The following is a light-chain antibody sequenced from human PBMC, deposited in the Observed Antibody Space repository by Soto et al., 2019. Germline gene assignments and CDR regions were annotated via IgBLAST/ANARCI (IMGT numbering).Light chain of an antibody. V-gene: IGLV2-14*03. J-gene: IGLJ3*02. CDR2: DVG. CDR3: CSYTSSTTWV. Sequence: QSALTQPASVSGSPGQSITISCTGTSSDVGGYNYVSWYQQHPGKAPKLMLYDVGSRPSGVSNPFSGSKSGNTASLTISGLQAEDEADYYCCSYTSSTTWVFGGGTKVTVL. CDR1: SSDVGGYNY.